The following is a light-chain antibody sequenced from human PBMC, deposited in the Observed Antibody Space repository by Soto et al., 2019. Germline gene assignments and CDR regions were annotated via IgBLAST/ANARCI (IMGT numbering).Light chain of an antibody. J-gene: IGLJ3*02. CDR2: GNS. CDR1: SSNIGAGYD. CDR3: QSYDSSLSDL. Sequence: QSVLTQPPSVSGAPGQRVTISCTGSSSNIGAGYDVYWYQQLPGTAPKLLIYGNSNRPSGVPDRFSGSKSGTSASLAISGLEAEDEADYYCQSYDSSLSDLFGGGTKVTVL. V-gene: IGLV1-40*01.